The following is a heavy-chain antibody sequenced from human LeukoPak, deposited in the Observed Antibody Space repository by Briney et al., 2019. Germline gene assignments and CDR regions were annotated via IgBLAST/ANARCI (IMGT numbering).Heavy chain of an antibody. D-gene: IGHD1-20*01. Sequence: GGSLRLSCAASGFTFSSYWMSWVRQAPGKGLEWVANIKQDGSEKYYVDSVKGRFTTSRDNAKNSLYLQMNSLRAEDTAVYYCARGVVTGIDFYDYWGQGTLATVSS. CDR3: ARGVVTGIDFYDY. CDR1: GFTFSSYW. CDR2: IKQDGSEK. J-gene: IGHJ4*02. V-gene: IGHV3-7*01.